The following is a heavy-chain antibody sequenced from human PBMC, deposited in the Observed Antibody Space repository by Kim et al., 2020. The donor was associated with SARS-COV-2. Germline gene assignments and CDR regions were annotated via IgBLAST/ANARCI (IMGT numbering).Heavy chain of an antibody. D-gene: IGHD5-12*01. Sequence: GGSLRLSCAASGFTFSSYAMHWVRQAPGKGLEWVAVISYDGSNKYYADSVKGRFTISRDNSKNTLYLQMNSLRAEDTAVYYCAREVWEMATIGAPNIHFDYWGQGTLVTVSS. V-gene: IGHV3-30*04. J-gene: IGHJ4*02. CDR2: ISYDGSNK. CDR1: GFTFSSYA. CDR3: AREVWEMATIGAPNIHFDY.